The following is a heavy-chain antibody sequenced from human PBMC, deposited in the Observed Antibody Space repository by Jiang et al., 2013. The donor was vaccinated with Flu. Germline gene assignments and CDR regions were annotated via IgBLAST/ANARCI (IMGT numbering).Heavy chain of an antibody. Sequence: GAEVKKPGASVKVSCKASGYTFTSYGISWVRQAPGQGLEWMGWISPYNGNTDYGQNLQGRVTMTTDTSTRTAYMELMSLRSDDTAVYYCVRELSGGANPYWGQGTLVTVSS. J-gene: IGHJ4*02. CDR2: ISPYNGNT. CDR1: GYTFTSYG. V-gene: IGHV1-18*01. D-gene: IGHD2-15*01. CDR3: VRELSGGANPY.